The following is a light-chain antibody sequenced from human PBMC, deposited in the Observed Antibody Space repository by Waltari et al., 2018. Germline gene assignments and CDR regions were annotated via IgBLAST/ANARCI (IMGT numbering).Light chain of an antibody. J-gene: IGLJ1*01. V-gene: IGLV2-23*02. CDR1: TSDVGNYDL. CDR2: EVI. Sequence: QSALTQPASVSGTLGQSITISCTGTTSDVGNYDLVSWYQQHPGKAPKLLICEVIKRPSGCSSRFSGSKSGNTASLTISGRQAEDEADYYCCSYAGRGTYVFGSGTKVTVL. CDR3: CSYAGRGTYV.